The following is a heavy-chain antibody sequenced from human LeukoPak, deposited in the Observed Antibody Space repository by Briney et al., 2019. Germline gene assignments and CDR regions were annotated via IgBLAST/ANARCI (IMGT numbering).Heavy chain of an antibody. D-gene: IGHD3-22*01. CDR3: AKDYDISSYYYEY. CDR1: GFTFSTYG. CDR2: ISGSRTST. Sequence: GGTLRLSCAASGFTFSTYGVNWVRQTPGKGLEWVSSISGSRTSTFYADSVKGRFTISRDNSKNTLYLQMDSLGAEDTAVYYCAKDYDISSYYYEYWGQGTLVTVSS. V-gene: IGHV3-23*01. J-gene: IGHJ4*02.